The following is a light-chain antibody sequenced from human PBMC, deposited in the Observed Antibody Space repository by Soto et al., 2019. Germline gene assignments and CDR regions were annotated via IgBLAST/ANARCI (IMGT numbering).Light chain of an antibody. CDR3: QQSYSTPWT. CDR2: AAS. V-gene: IGKV1-39*01. Sequence: DIQMTQSPSSLSASVGDRLTIACRSSQIITTYLNWYRQKPGKAPELLIYAASSLQSGVPSRFSGSGSGTVFTLTISSLQPEDFATYYCQQSYSTPWTFGQGTKGDIK. CDR1: QIITTY. J-gene: IGKJ1*01.